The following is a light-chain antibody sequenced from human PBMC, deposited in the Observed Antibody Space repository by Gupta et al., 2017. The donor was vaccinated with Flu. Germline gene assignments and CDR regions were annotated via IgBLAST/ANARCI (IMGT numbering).Light chain of an antibody. CDR2: WAS. CDR3: QQYYTSPPT. Sequence: SLGERATINCKSSQSVLYSSNNKNYLAWYQQKPGQPPKLLIYWASTRESGVPDRFSGSGSGTDFTLTISGLQPEDVAVYYCQQYYTSPPTFGQGTKLEIK. CDR1: QSVLYSSNNKNY. J-gene: IGKJ2*01. V-gene: IGKV4-1*01.